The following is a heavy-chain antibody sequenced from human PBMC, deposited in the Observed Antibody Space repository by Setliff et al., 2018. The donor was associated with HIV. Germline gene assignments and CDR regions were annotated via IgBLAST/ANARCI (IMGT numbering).Heavy chain of an antibody. J-gene: IGHJ6*03. D-gene: IGHD5-18*01. CDR1: GGSFSGYY. CDR2: INHSGST. CDR3: ARLLGVGCMVTDYYYMDV. V-gene: IGHV4-34*01. Sequence: PSETLSLTCAVYGGSFSGYYWSWIRQPPGKGLEWIGEINHSGSTNYNPSLKSRVTISVDTSKNQFSLKLSSVTAADTAVYYCARLLGVGCMVTDYYYMDVWGKGTTVTVSS.